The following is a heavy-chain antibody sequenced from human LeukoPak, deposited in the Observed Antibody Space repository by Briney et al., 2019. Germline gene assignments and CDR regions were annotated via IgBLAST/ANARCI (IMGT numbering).Heavy chain of an antibody. V-gene: IGHV5-51*01. Sequence: GESLKISCKGFQYSFTNYWIGWVRQMPGKGLEWMGFIYPDDSDTRYSPSFQGQVTISVDKSISTAYPQWRSLKASDTAIYFCARKDSSSWYYIDYWGQGTLVTVSS. D-gene: IGHD6-13*01. J-gene: IGHJ4*02. CDR2: IYPDDSDT. CDR3: ARKDSSSWYYIDY. CDR1: QYSFTNYW.